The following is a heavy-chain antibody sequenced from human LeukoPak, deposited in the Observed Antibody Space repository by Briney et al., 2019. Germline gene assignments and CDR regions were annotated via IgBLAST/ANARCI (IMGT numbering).Heavy chain of an antibody. CDR3: ARFQGSSGYYHYFDY. V-gene: IGHV4-31*03. Sequence: SETLSLTCTVSGGSISSSDFYWGWIRQHPGKGLEWIGYIYYSGSTYYNPSLKSRVTISVDTSKNQFSLKLSSVTAADTAVYYCARFQGSSGYYHYFDYWGQGTLVTVSS. CDR1: GGSISSSDFY. D-gene: IGHD3-22*01. J-gene: IGHJ4*02. CDR2: IYYSGST.